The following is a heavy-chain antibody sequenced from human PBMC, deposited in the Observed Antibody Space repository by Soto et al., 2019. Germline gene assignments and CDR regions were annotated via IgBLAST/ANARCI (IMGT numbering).Heavy chain of an antibody. J-gene: IGHJ5*02. CDR1: GGSISSPTYY. CDR2: IYYTGRT. D-gene: IGHD2-2*01. V-gene: IGHV4-39*01. CDR3: ARHTWGRQRGWFDP. Sequence: QLQLQESGPGLVKPSETLSLTCTVSGGSISSPTYYWGWIRQPLGKGLEWIGSIYYTGRTFYNPYLKSRVTITIAKSTNRCSLKLSSVTAADTAVYYCARHTWGRQRGWFDPWGQGTLVTVSS.